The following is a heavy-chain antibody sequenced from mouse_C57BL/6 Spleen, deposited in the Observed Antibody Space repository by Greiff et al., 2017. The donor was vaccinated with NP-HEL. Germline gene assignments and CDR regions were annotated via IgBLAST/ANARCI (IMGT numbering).Heavy chain of an antibody. J-gene: IGHJ4*01. Sequence: QVQLQQPGAELVRPGSSVKLSCKASGYTFTSYWMDWVKQRPGQGLEWIGNIYPSDSETHYNQKFKDKATLTVDKSSSTAYMQLSSLTSEDSAVYYCAREGLRLAMDYWGQGTSVTVSS. CDR3: AREGLRLAMDY. CDR1: GYTFTSYW. V-gene: IGHV1-61*01. D-gene: IGHD2-4*01. CDR2: IYPSDSET.